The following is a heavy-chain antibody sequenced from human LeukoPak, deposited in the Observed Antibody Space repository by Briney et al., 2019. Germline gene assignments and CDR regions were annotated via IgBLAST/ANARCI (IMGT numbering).Heavy chain of an antibody. Sequence: GGSLRLSCAASAFTFSSYWMHWVRQAPGKGLVWVSRINPDGSSKTYADSVKGRFTISRDNAKNTLYLQMNSLRAEDTAVYYCAGSGSYYDAIDYWGQGTLVTVSS. CDR3: AGSGSYYDAIDY. V-gene: IGHV3-74*01. D-gene: IGHD1-26*01. CDR1: AFTFSSYW. J-gene: IGHJ4*02. CDR2: INPDGSSK.